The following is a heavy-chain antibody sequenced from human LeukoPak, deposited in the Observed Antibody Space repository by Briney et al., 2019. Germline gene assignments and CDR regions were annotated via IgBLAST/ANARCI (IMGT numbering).Heavy chain of an antibody. D-gene: IGHD3-10*02. CDR2: ISSSSSTI. CDR3: AELGITMIGGV. CDR1: GFTFSSYS. V-gene: IGHV3-48*04. J-gene: IGHJ6*04. Sequence: QPGGSLRLSCAASGFTFSSYSMNWVRQAPGKGLEWVSSISSSSSTIYYADSVKGRFTISRDNAKNSLYLQMNSLRAEDTAVYYCAELGITMIGGVWGKGTTVTISS.